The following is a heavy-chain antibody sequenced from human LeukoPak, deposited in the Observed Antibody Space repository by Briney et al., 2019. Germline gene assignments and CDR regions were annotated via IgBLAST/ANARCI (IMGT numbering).Heavy chain of an antibody. CDR1: GFTFSSYS. Sequence: GGSLRLSCAASGFTFSSYSMNWVRQAPGKGLEWVSSISSSSSYIYYADSVKGRFTISRDNAKNSLYLQMNSLRAEDTAVCYCARDDWGYSSGWLFDYWGQGTLVTVSS. V-gene: IGHV3-21*01. CDR3: ARDDWGYSSGWLFDY. J-gene: IGHJ4*02. D-gene: IGHD6-19*01. CDR2: ISSSSSYI.